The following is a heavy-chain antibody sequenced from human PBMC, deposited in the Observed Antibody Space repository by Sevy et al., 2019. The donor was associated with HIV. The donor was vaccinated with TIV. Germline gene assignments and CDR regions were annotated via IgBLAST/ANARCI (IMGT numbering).Heavy chain of an antibody. V-gene: IGHV3-15*01. CDR3: TTDVSSGYYYGYYYYGMDV. CDR2: IKSKTDGGTT. D-gene: IGHD3-22*01. J-gene: IGHJ6*02. CDR1: GFTFSNAW. Sequence: GGSLRLSCAASGFTFSNAWMSWVRQAPGKGLEWVGRIKSKTDGGTTDYAAPGKGRFTISRDDSKNTLYLQMNSLKTEETAVYYCTTDVSSGYYYGYYYYGMDVWGQGTTVTVSS.